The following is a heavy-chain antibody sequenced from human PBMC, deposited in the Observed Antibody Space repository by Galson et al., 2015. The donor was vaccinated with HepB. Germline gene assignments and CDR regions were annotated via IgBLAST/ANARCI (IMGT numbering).Heavy chain of an antibody. CDR3: AKGTYYYDESSGYYYGDYDAFDV. Sequence: LRLSCAASGFMFSTFGMSWVRQAPGKGLEWVSAISHSGEDTFYADSVKGRFTVSRDNSKNTLYLQMKSPRAEDTAVYYCAKGTYYYDESSGYYYGDYDAFDVWGQGTTVAVSS. V-gene: IGHV3-23*01. D-gene: IGHD3-22*01. CDR1: GFMFSTFG. CDR2: ISHSGEDT. J-gene: IGHJ3*01.